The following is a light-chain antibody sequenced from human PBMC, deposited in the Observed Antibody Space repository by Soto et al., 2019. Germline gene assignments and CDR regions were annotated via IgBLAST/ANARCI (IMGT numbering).Light chain of an antibody. Sequence: DIVMTQTPLSSPVTLGQAASISCRSSQSLVHSDGNTYLSWYQQRPGQPPRLLIYKVSDRFSGVPDRFSGSGAGTDFTLTISRVEAEDXGVXXCMXAXQSHWTFGQGTKVEIK. CDR1: QSLVHSDGNTY. CDR3: MXAXQSHWT. CDR2: KVS. J-gene: IGKJ1*01. V-gene: IGKV2-24*01.